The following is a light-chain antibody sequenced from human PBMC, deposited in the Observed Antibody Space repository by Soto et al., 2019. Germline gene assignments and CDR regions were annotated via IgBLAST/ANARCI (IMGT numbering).Light chain of an antibody. J-gene: IGKJ5*01. CDR1: QSVSSSY. CDR3: QQYDTSPPST. V-gene: IGKV3-20*01. Sequence: EIVLTQSPDTLSLSPGERATLSCRASQSVSSSYLAWYQQKPGQAPRLLIYDASSRATGIPDRFSGSGSGTDFTLTISRLEPEDLAVYFCQQYDTSPPSTFGQGTRLEIK. CDR2: DAS.